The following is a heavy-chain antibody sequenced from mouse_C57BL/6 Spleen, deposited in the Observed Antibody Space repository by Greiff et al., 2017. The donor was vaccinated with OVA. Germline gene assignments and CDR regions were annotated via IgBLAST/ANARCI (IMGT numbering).Heavy chain of an antibody. CDR2: IYPGSGST. Sequence: VQLQQPGAELVKPGASVKMSCKASGYTFTSYWINWVKQRPGQGLEWIGDIYPGSGSTNYNEKFKSKATLTVDTSSSTAYMQLSSLTSEDSAVYYCASDGSRYAMDYWGQGTSVTVSS. D-gene: IGHD1-1*01. CDR1: GYTFTSYW. J-gene: IGHJ4*01. CDR3: ASDGSRYAMDY. V-gene: IGHV1-55*01.